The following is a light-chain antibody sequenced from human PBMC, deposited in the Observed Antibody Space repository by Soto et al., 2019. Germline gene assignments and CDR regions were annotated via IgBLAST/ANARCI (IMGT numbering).Light chain of an antibody. V-gene: IGKV1-9*01. CDR3: QQYGSSGT. CDR2: EAS. J-gene: IGKJ1*01. CDR1: QDISHY. Sequence: IQLTQSPSSLSASVGDRVTITCRASQDISHYVAWYQQKPGKAPKVLIYEASTLQSGVPSRFSGSGSGTDFTLTISSLQPEDFAVYYCQQYGSSGTFGQGTKVDIK.